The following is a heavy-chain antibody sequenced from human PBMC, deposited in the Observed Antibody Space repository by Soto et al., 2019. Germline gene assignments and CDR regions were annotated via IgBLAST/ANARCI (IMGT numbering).Heavy chain of an antibody. CDR3: ATKQGVVVVVAATADYGMDV. CDR1: GYTFTSYG. Sequence: ASVKVSCKASGYTFTSYGISWVRQAPGQGLEWMGWISAYNGNTNYAQKLQGRVTMTTDTSTSTAYMELRSLRSDDTAVYYCATKQGVVVVVAATADYGMDVWGRGTTVTVSS. D-gene: IGHD2-15*01. CDR2: ISAYNGNT. V-gene: IGHV1-18*04. J-gene: IGHJ6*02.